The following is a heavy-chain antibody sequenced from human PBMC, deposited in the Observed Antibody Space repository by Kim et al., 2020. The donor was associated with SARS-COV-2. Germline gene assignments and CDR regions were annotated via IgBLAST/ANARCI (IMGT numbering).Heavy chain of an antibody. CDR1: GGSVSSGSYY. CDR2: IYYSGST. Sequence: SETLSLTCTVSGGSVSSGSYYWSWIRQPPGKGLEWIGYIYYSGSTNYNPSLKSRVTISVDTSKNQFSLKLSSVTAADTAVYYCARDHRESGYYIDYWGQGTLVTVSS. D-gene: IGHD3-3*01. CDR3: ARDHRESGYYIDY. J-gene: IGHJ4*02. V-gene: IGHV4-61*01.